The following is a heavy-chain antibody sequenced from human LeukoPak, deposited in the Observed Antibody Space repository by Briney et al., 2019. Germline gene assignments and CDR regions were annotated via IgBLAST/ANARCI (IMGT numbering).Heavy chain of an antibody. D-gene: IGHD3-3*01. V-gene: IGHV3-23*01. CDR3: AKDQMLGLRFLNPYYYGMDV. CDR1: GFTFSSYA. J-gene: IGHJ6*02. Sequence: GGSLRLSCAASGFTFSSYAMSWVRQAPGKGLEWVSAISGSGGSTYYADSVKGRFTISRDNSKNTLYLQMNSLRAEDTAVYYCAKDQMLGLRFLNPYYYGMDVWGQGTTVTVSS. CDR2: ISGSGGST.